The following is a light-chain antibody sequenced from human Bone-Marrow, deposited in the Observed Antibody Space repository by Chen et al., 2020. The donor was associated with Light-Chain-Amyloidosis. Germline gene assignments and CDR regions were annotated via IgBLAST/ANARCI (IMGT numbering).Light chain of an antibody. CDR2: EVT. CDR3: SSYTITNTLV. V-gene: IGLV2-14*01. CDR1: SSDVGGDNH. J-gene: IGLJ1*01. Sequence: QSALTQPASVSGSPGQSITISCTGTSSDVGGDNHVSWYHQHPDKAPKLMIYEVTNRPSWVPDRFSGSKSDNMASLTISGLQTEDEADYFCSSYTITNTLVFGSGTRVTVL.